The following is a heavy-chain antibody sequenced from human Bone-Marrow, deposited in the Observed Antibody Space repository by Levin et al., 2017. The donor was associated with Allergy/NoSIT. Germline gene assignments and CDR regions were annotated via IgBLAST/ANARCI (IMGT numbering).Heavy chain of an antibody. Sequence: GESLKISCAASGFTFSNFNMNWVRQAPGKGLEWVSSISTAGDYTYYTDSVKGRFTISRDNARNSLYLQMNSLGAEDTAVYYCAKDGPSSSSTARDYWGQGTLVTVSS. J-gene: IGHJ4*02. CDR1: GFTFSNFN. D-gene: IGHD6-19*01. CDR3: AKDGPSSSSTARDY. CDR2: ISTAGDYT. V-gene: IGHV3-21*01.